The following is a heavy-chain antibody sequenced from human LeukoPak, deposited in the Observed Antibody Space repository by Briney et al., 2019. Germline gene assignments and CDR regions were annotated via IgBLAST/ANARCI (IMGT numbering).Heavy chain of an antibody. V-gene: IGHV1-69*13. CDR2: IIPIFGTA. D-gene: IGHD6-13*01. Sequence: GASVKVSCKASGGTFSSYAFSWVRQAPGQGLEWMGGIIPIFGTANYAQKFQGRVTITADESTSTAYMELSSLRSEDTAVYYCARGDTLYGSSAHAGYWGQGTLVTVSS. CDR3: ARGDTLYGSSAHAGY. CDR1: GGTFSSYA. J-gene: IGHJ4*02.